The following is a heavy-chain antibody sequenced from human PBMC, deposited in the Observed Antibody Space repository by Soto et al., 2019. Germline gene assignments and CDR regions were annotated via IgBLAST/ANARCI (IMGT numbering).Heavy chain of an antibody. J-gene: IGHJ4*02. CDR2: ISAYNGNT. Sequence: QVQLVQSGAEVKKPGASVKVSCKASGYTFTSYGISWVRQAPGQGIEWMGWISAYNGNTNYAQKLQGRVTMTTDTSTSTAYMELRSLRSDDTAVYYCARDRRMITFGGVLGLDYWGQGTLVTVSS. CDR1: GYTFTSYG. V-gene: IGHV1-18*01. CDR3: ARDRRMITFGGVLGLDY. D-gene: IGHD3-16*01.